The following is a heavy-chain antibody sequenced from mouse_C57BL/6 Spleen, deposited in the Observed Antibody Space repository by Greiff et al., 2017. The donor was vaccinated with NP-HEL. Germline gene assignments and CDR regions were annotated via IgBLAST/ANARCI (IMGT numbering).Heavy chain of an antibody. CDR1: GFTFSSYA. CDR3: ARDQRITTVVAEGYAMDY. V-gene: IGHV5-4*01. CDR2: ISDGGSYT. Sequence: DVMLVESGGGLVKPGGSLKLSCAASGFTFSSYAMSWVRQTPEKRLEWVATISDGGSYTYYPDNVKGRFTISRDNAKNNLYLQMSHLKSEDTAMYYCARDQRITTVVAEGYAMDYWGQGTSVTVSS. J-gene: IGHJ4*01. D-gene: IGHD1-1*01.